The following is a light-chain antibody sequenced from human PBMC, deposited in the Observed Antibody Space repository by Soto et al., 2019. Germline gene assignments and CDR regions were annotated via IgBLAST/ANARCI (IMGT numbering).Light chain of an antibody. Sequence: DIQMTRSPSCLSASIGHRFTNTCQASQDINKNLNWYQQKPGKAPKLLIYAASSLQSGVPSRFSGSGSETEFTLTITSLQPEDSATYYCQQRNSYPRTFGQGTKVDIK. CDR3: QQRNSYPRT. CDR1: QDINKN. J-gene: IGKJ2*01. V-gene: IGKV1-17*01. CDR2: AAS.